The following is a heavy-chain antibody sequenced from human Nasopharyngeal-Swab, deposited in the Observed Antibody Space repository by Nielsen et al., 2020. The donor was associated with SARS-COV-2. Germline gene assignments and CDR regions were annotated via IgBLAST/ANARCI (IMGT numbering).Heavy chain of an antibody. CDR2: IYYSGST. Sequence: VRQMPGKGLEWLGYIYYSGSTYYNPSLKSRITMSLETSKNQFSLELKSVTAADTAVYYCARGDIGNGYYYSMSFGAFDIWGQGTMVTVSS. D-gene: IGHD3-3*01. CDR3: ARGDIGNGYYYSMSFGAFDI. J-gene: IGHJ3*02. V-gene: IGHV4-30-4*01.